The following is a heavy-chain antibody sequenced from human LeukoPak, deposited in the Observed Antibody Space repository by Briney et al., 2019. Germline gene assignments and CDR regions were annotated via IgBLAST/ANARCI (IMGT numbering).Heavy chain of an antibody. D-gene: IGHD3-22*01. CDR3: ARVQSYYDSSGYTRTMDV. CDR1: GFTVSSNY. Sequence: GGSLRLSCAASGFTVSSNYMGWVRQAPGKGLEWVSVIYSGGSTYYADSVKGRFTISRDNSKNTLYLQMNSLRAEDTAVYYCARVQSYYDSSGYTRTMDVWGKGTTVTVSS. J-gene: IGHJ6*03. CDR2: IYSGGST. V-gene: IGHV3-53*01.